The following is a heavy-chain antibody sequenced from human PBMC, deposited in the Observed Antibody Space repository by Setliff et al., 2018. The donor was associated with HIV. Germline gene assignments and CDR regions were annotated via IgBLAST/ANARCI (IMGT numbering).Heavy chain of an antibody. Sequence: PGGSLRLSCAASGFTFDDYGMSWVRQAPGKGLDWVSGINWNGGSTGYADSVKGRFTISRDNAKNSLYLQMNSLRAEDTALYYCARGPLYDSSGYYFDYWGQGTLVTVPQ. CDR2: INWNGGST. V-gene: IGHV3-20*04. J-gene: IGHJ4*02. CDR1: GFTFDDYG. CDR3: ARGPLYDSSGYYFDY. D-gene: IGHD3-22*01.